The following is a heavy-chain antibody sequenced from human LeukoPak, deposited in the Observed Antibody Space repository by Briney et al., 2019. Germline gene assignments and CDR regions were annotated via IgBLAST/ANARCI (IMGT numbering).Heavy chain of an antibody. CDR1: GYSLSSGYY. J-gene: IGHJ3*02. Sequence: PSETLSLTCAVSGYSLSSGYYWGWIRQPPGKGMAGFGSIYHSGSTSYNPSLKSRVTISVDTSKNQFSLKLSSVTSADTAVYYCAGKITIYGVVIGSDAFDIWGQGTMVTVSS. D-gene: IGHD3-3*01. CDR2: IYHSGST. CDR3: AGKITIYGVVIGSDAFDI. V-gene: IGHV4-38-2*01.